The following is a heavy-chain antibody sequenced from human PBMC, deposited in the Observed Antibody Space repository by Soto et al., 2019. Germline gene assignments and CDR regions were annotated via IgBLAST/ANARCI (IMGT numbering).Heavy chain of an antibody. D-gene: IGHD3-10*01. J-gene: IGHJ6*02. CDR1: GDSISSGGHY. CDR3: ARDGRVRGVPFGVDV. CDR2: TSYIGTT. V-gene: IGHV4-31*03. Sequence: QVQLQESGPGLLKPSQTLSLTCSVSGDSISSGGHYWSWIRQHPGKGLEWMGSTSYIGTTSYNPALRSRVIISLDTSRNQFSLNLSSVTAADTAVYYCARDGRVRGVPFGVDVWGQGTTVTVSS.